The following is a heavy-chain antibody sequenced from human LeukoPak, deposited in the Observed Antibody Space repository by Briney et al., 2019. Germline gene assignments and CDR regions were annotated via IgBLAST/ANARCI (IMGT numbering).Heavy chain of an antibody. V-gene: IGHV4-34*01. CDR1: GGSFSGYY. J-gene: IGHJ4*02. CDR2: INHSGTT. Sequence: SETLSLTCAVYGGSFSGYYWSWIRQPPGKGLEWIGEINHSGTTHYNPSLKSRVTISVDTSKKQFSLKLSSVNAADTAVYYCATTAAGNGGDGYWGQGTLVTVSS. D-gene: IGHD6-13*01. CDR3: ATTAAGNGGDGY.